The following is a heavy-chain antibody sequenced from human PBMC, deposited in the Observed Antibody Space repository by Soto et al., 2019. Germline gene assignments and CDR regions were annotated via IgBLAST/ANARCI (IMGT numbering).Heavy chain of an antibody. V-gene: IGHV3-23*01. CDR2: ISGTGVPT. J-gene: IGHJ5*02. Sequence: LRLSCAASGFTFSSYAMSWVRQAPGKGLECISLISGTGVPTLYAESVKGRFSVSRDNSKNTLFLEMNNLRVDDTAIYYCAKSFCSSSSCFFVWVDPWGPGTLVTVS. CDR1: GFTFSSYA. CDR3: AKSFCSSSSCFFVWVDP. D-gene: IGHD2-2*01.